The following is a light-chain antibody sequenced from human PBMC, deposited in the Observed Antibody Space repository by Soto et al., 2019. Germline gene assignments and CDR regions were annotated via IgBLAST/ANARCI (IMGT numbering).Light chain of an antibody. Sequence: QSALTQPPSASGSPGQSVTISCTGTSSDVGGYNYVSWYQQHPGKAPKLMIYEVSKRPSGVPDRFSGSKSGNTASLTVSVVQGEEEADYYCSSYAGSNLVVFGGGTKLTVL. J-gene: IGLJ2*01. CDR2: EVS. CDR3: SSYAGSNLVV. V-gene: IGLV2-8*01. CDR1: SSDVGGYNY.